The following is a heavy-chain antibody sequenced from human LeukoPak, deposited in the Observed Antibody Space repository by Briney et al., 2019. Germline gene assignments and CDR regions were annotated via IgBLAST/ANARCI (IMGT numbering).Heavy chain of an antibody. Sequence: GGSLRLSCAASGFTFSNYYMCWVRQAPGKGLEWVSSISGRGDGTYYADSVKGRFTISRDNFKNTLYLQMNSLRAEDTAVYYCVKDETGSSWYDWGQGTLVTVSS. CDR2: ISGRGDGT. CDR1: GFTFSNYY. J-gene: IGHJ4*02. D-gene: IGHD6-13*01. CDR3: VKDETGSSWYD. V-gene: IGHV3-23*01.